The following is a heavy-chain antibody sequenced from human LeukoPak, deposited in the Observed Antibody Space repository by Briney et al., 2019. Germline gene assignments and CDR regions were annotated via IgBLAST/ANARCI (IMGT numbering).Heavy chain of an antibody. CDR3: ARDLARMVRGVIITLNAFDI. CDR1: GYTFTSYG. Sequence: GASVKVPCKASGYTFTSYGISWVRQAPGQGLEWMGWISAYNGNTNYAQKLQGRVTMTTDTSTSTAYMELRSLRSDDTAVYYCARDLARMVRGVIITLNAFDIWGQGTMVTVSS. D-gene: IGHD3-10*01. V-gene: IGHV1-18*01. CDR2: ISAYNGNT. J-gene: IGHJ3*02.